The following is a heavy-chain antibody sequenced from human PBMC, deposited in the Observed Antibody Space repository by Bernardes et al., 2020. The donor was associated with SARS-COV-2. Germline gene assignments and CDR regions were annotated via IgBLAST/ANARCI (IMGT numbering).Heavy chain of an antibody. CDR2: ISYTGHAS. Sequence: GGSLRLSCASSGFTFTTSGMTWVRQAPGMGLEWVSTISYTGHASYGDSVKGRFTVSRDNDKKSLYLQMDSLRAEDTAIYYCARDGSAWSRDLWGQGNLVTVSS. J-gene: IGHJ5*02. D-gene: IGHD6-19*01. V-gene: IGHV3-21*01. CDR1: GFTFTTSG. CDR3: ARDGSAWSRDL.